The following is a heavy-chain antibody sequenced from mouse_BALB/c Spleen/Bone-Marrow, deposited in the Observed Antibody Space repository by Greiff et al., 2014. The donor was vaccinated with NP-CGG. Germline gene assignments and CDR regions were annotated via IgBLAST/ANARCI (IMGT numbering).Heavy chain of an antibody. CDR2: ISPGDGVT. CDR3: KRSLGRFAY. D-gene: IGHD4-1*01. Sequence: VHLVESDAELVKPGASVKIPCKASGYTFADHAIHWVKQKPEQGLEWIGYISPGDGVTKYNEKFKGKAILTADKSSSTAYMQLNSLTSEDSAVYFCKRSLGRFAYWGQGTLVTVSA. CDR1: GYTFADHA. J-gene: IGHJ3*01. V-gene: IGHV1S53*02.